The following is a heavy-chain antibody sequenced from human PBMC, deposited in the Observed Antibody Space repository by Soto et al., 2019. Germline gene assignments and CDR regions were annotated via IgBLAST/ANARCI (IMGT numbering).Heavy chain of an antibody. J-gene: IGHJ6*02. D-gene: IGHD3-22*01. CDR3: AKDTYYYDSSGYYHIYYYYGMDV. CDR1: GFTFSSYG. V-gene: IGHV3-30*18. CDR2: ISYDGSNK. Sequence: PGGSLRLSCAASGFTFSSYGMHWARQAPGKGLEWVAVISYDGSNKYYADSVKGRFTISRDNSKNTLYLQMNSLRAEDTAVYYCAKDTYYYDSSGYYHIYYYYGMDVWGQGTTVTVSS.